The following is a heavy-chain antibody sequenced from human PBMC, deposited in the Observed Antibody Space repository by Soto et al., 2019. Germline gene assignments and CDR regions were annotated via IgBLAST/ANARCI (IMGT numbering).Heavy chain of an antibody. Sequence: PGGSLRLSCAASGFTFSSYAMSWVRQAPGKGLEWVSAIKQDGSEKYYVDSVKGRFTISRDNAKNSLYLQMNSLRAEDTAVYYCARDGSGYSSSWYSTIYYYYYMDVWGKGTTVTVSS. D-gene: IGHD6-13*01. CDR1: GFTFSSYA. CDR2: IKQDGSEK. V-gene: IGHV3-7*01. J-gene: IGHJ6*03. CDR3: ARDGSGYSSSWYSTIYYYYYMDV.